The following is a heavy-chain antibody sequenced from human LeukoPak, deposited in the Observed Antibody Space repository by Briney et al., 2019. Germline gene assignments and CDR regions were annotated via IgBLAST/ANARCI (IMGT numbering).Heavy chain of an antibody. Sequence: GGSLRLSCAASGFTFRDFGMHWVRQAPGKGLEWVAFIRNDGSKDYYPDSVKGRFTISRDNSRTTLYLQMHSLRIEDTAVYYCVKGGSSSHNWFDPWGQGVLVTVSS. CDR3: VKGGSSSHNWFDP. D-gene: IGHD6-13*01. J-gene: IGHJ5*02. CDR1: GFTFRDFG. CDR2: IRNDGSKD. V-gene: IGHV3-30*02.